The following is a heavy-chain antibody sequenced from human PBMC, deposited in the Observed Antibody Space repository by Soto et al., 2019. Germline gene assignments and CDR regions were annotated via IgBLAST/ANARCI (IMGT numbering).Heavy chain of an antibody. CDR1: AGSLSCYY. V-gene: IGHV4-59*01. Sequence: HVQLQESGPGLVKPSEPLSLTCSVSAGSLSCYYWGWVRQSPGEGLQWIAHISYTVDASYNPSLKSRVTISLDTSKNQIALRLMSVTAADTAVYYCVGSLMSRAMESFDYWGQGTLVTVTS. J-gene: IGHJ4*02. CDR3: VGSLMSRAMESFDY. D-gene: IGHD5-18*01. CDR2: ISYTVDA.